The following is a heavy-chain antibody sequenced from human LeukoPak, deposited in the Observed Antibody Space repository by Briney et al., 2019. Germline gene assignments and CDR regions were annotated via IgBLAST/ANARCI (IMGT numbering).Heavy chain of an antibody. CDR1: GFTFSSYG. CDR2: ISYDGSNK. Sequence: GGSLRLSCAASGFTFSSYGMHWVRQAPGKGLEWVAVISYDGSNKYYADSVKGRFTISRDNSKNTLYLQMNSLRAEDTAVYYCATDAYSSSSWFDYWGQGTLVTVFS. J-gene: IGHJ4*02. D-gene: IGHD6-6*01. CDR3: ATDAYSSSSWFDY. V-gene: IGHV3-30*03.